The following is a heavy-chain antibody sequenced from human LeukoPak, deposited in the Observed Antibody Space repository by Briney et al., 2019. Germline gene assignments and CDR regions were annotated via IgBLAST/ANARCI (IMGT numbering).Heavy chain of an antibody. J-gene: IGHJ5*02. Sequence: ASVKVSCKASGYTFTSYDINWVRQATGQGLEWMGWMNPISGNTGYAQKFQGRVTMTRNTSISTAYMELSSLRSEDTAVYYCARGARTYYYDSSGYYRADWFDPWGQGTLVTVSS. D-gene: IGHD3-22*01. CDR1: GYTFTSYD. CDR2: MNPISGNT. V-gene: IGHV1-8*01. CDR3: ARGARTYYYDSSGYYRADWFDP.